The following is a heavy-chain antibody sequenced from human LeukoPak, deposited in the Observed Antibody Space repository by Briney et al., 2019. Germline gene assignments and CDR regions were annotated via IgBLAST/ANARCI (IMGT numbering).Heavy chain of an antibody. CDR1: GGSISSYY. D-gene: IGHD3-22*01. Sequence: TASETLSLTCTVSGGSISSYYWSWIRQPPGKGLEWIGCIYYSGSTNYNPSLKSRVTISVDTSKNRFSLKLSSVTAADTAVYYCARVTASSGYYDAFDIWGQGTMVTVSS. J-gene: IGHJ3*02. CDR3: ARVTASSGYYDAFDI. V-gene: IGHV4-59*01. CDR2: IYYSGST.